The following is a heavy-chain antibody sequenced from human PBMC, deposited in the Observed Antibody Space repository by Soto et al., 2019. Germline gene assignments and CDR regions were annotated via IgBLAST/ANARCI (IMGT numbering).Heavy chain of an antibody. V-gene: IGHV1-69*04. CDR3: AKELELPPYYYYYMDV. D-gene: IGHD1-7*01. CDR1: GGTFSSYT. J-gene: IGHJ6*03. CDR2: IIPILGIA. Sequence: ASVKVSCKASGGTFSSYTISWVRQAPGQGLEWMGRIIPILGIANYAQKFQGRVTITADKSTSTAYMELSSLRSEDTAVYYCAKELELPPYYYYYMDVWGKGTTVTVSS.